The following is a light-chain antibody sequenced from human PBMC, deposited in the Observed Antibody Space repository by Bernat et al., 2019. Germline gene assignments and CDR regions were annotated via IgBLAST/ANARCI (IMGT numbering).Light chain of an antibody. Sequence: QSALTQPASVSGSPGQSITISCTGTSSDVGGYNYVSWYQQHPGKVPKVMIYGVSDRPSGVSDRFSGSKSSNTASLTISGLQAEDEADYYCSSYTSNNNFVVFGGGTKLTVL. CDR1: SSDVGGYNY. CDR3: SSYTSNNNFVV. J-gene: IGLJ2*01. V-gene: IGLV2-14*03. CDR2: GVS.